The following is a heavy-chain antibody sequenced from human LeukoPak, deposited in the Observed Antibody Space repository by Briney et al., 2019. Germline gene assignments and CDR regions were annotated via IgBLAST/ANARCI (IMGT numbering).Heavy chain of an antibody. V-gene: IGHV3-49*04. J-gene: IGHJ4*02. Sequence: GGSLRLSCTASGFTFGDYAMSWVRQAPGKGLEWVGFVRSKAYGGTTQYAASVKGRLTISRDDSKSIAYLQMNSLKTDDTAVYYCTRGTSGYYTSADYWGQGTLVTVSS. CDR2: VRSKAYGGTT. CDR1: GFTFGDYA. D-gene: IGHD3-22*01. CDR3: TRGTSGYYTSADY.